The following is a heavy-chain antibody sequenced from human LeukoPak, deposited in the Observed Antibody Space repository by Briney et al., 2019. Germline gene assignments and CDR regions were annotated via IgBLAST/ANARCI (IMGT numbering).Heavy chain of an antibody. Sequence: ASVKVSGKASGYTFTSCDINWVRQATGQGLEWMGWMNPNSGNTGYGQSFQGRITMTRDISIGTAYMELSNLTSEDTAIYYCTRGSSGRREDWGQGTLVTVSA. J-gene: IGHJ4*02. CDR3: TRGSSGRRED. D-gene: IGHD6-19*01. CDR1: GYTFTSCD. V-gene: IGHV1-8*01. CDR2: MNPNSGNT.